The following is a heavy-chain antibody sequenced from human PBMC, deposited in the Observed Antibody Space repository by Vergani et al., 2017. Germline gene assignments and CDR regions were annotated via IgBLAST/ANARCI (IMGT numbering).Heavy chain of an antibody. CDR2: ISYDGSNK. J-gene: IGHJ3*02. CDR1: GFTFSSYA. V-gene: IGHV3-30-3*01. Sequence: QVQLVESGGGVVQPGRSLRLSCAASGFTFSSYAMHWVRQAPGKGLEWVAVISYDGSNKYYADSVKGRFTNSRDNSKNPLYLQMNSLRAEDTAVYYWASTLPHQGVFAIWGQGTMVTVSS. D-gene: IGHD2-15*01. CDR3: ASTLPHQGVFAI.